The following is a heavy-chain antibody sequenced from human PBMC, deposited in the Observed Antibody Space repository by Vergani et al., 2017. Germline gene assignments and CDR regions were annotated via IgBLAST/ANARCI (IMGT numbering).Heavy chain of an antibody. CDR3: ARHSTVEWLVKLGWIDP. J-gene: IGHJ5*02. CDR1: GYSISRGFY. V-gene: IGHV4-38-2*02. CDR2: MFHTGEA. D-gene: IGHD6-19*01. Sequence: QIQLQESGPGLVKPSETLSLTCSVSGYSISRGFYWAWIRQTPEKGLEWIGGMFHTGEASNSPSLQSRVAFSMDTSKNQFSLQRTSVTAADTAVYFCARHSTVEWLVKLGWIDPWGQGILVTVSS.